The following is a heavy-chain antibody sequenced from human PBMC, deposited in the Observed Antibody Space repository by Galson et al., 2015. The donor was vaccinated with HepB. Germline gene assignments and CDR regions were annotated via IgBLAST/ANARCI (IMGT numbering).Heavy chain of an antibody. Sequence: SLRLSCAASGFTFSSYGMHWVRQAPGKGLEWVAVIWYDGSNKYYADSVKGRFTISRNNSKNTLYLQMNSLRAEDTAVYYCARDQGPLRWSWVYWGQGTLVTVSS. V-gene: IGHV3-33*01. J-gene: IGHJ4*02. CDR1: GFTFSSYG. D-gene: IGHD4-23*01. CDR3: ARDQGPLRWSWVY. CDR2: IWYDGSNK.